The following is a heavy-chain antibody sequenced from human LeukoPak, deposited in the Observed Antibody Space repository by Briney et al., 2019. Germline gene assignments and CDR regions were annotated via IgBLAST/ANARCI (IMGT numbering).Heavy chain of an antibody. CDR2: ISGSGGST. D-gene: IGHD1-26*01. CDR3: AKDRLPWGDAFDI. Sequence: SGGSLRLSCAASGFTFSSYAMSWVRQAPGKGLEWVSAISGSGGSTYYADSVKGRFTIPRDNSKNTLYLQMNSLRAEDTAVYYCAKDRLPWGDAFDIWGQGTMVTVSS. CDR1: GFTFSSYA. V-gene: IGHV3-23*01. J-gene: IGHJ3*02.